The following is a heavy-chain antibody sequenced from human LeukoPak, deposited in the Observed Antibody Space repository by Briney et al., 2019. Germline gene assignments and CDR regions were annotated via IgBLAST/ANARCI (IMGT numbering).Heavy chain of an antibody. Sequence: PSETLSLTCTVSGGSISSSSYYWGRLRQPPGMGLEGIGSIYYSGSTYSNPSHNSRVTISVDTSKNQCSRKLSSVTAADTAVYYCARLFGVVITHFNWFDPWGQGTLVTVSS. CDR1: GGSISSSSYY. V-gene: IGHV4-39*01. CDR2: IYYSGST. J-gene: IGHJ5*02. D-gene: IGHD3-3*01. CDR3: ARLFGVVITHFNWFDP.